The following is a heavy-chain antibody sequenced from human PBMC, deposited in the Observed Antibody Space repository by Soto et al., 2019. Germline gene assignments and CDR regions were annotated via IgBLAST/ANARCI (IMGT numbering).Heavy chain of an antibody. CDR1: GYTFTTYG. CDR3: ARDVGNGYGYGYGY. Sequence: QVQLVQSGAEVKKPGASVTFSCKVSGYTFTTYGVSWVRQAPGQGLEWMGWISTSNGDTNYAQKLQGRVTMTTDTSTNTAYMEVRSLRSDDTAVYFCARDVGNGYGYGYGYWGQGTLVTVSS. CDR2: ISTSNGDT. V-gene: IGHV1-18*01. J-gene: IGHJ4*02. D-gene: IGHD5-18*01.